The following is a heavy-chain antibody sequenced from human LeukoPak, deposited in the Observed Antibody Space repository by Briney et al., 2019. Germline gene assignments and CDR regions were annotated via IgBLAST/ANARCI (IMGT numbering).Heavy chain of an antibody. CDR3: ARVLTTVTTLDY. V-gene: IGHV1-2*02. J-gene: IGHJ4*02. CDR2: INPNSGGT. CDR1: GYTFTGYY. D-gene: IGHD4-17*01. Sequence: VASVKVSCKASGYTFTGYYMHWVRQAPGQGLEWMGWINPNSGGTNYAQKFQGRVTMTRDTSISTAYMELSRLRSDDTAVYYCARVLTTVTTLDYWGQGTLVTVSS.